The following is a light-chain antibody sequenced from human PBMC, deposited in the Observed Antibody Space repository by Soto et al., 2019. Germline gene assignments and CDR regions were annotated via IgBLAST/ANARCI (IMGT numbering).Light chain of an antibody. J-gene: IGKJ1*01. CDR3: QQYGSSPKT. Sequence: EIVLTQSPATLSLSPGERATLSCRASQSVSSYLAWYQHKPGQAPRLLIYGASNRATGIPARFSGSGSGTDFPPTISRLEPEDFGVDYCQQYGSSPKTFGQGTKVDIK. V-gene: IGKV3-11*01. CDR1: QSVSSY. CDR2: GAS.